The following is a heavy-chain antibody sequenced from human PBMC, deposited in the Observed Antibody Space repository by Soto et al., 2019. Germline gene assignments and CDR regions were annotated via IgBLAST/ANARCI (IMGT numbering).Heavy chain of an antibody. D-gene: IGHD3-3*01. V-gene: IGHV4-4*07. CDR2: IYTSGSA. Sequence: SETLSLTCTVSGGSISSYYWSWIRQPAGKGLEWIGRIYTSGSANYNPSLKSRVTMSVDTSKNQFSLKLSSVTAADTAVYYCERVYGGYYHNCFDPWGQGTLVTVSS. J-gene: IGHJ5*02. CDR3: ERVYGGYYHNCFDP. CDR1: GGSISSYY.